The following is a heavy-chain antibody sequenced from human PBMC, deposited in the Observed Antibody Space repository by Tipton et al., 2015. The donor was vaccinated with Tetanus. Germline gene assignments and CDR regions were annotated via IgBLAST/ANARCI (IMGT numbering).Heavy chain of an antibody. V-gene: IGHV3-33*01. J-gene: IGHJ4*02. D-gene: IGHD2-15*01. CDR3: AREADCSGGSCFSGDFDT. Sequence: SLRPSCAASGFIFSSYGIHWVRQAPGKGLEWVAVSWYDGTDKYYADSVKGRFTISRDNSKNTLYLQMNSLRAEDTALYYCAREADCSGGSCFSGDFDTWGQGTQVTVSS. CDR1: GFIFSSYG. CDR2: SWYDGTDK.